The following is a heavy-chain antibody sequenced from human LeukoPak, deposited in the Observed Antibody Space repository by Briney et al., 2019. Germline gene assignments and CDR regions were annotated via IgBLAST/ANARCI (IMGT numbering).Heavy chain of an antibody. Sequence: PGRSLRLSCAASGFTFTAYGMHWVRQAPGKGLKWLAVISFDGSGQYYADSVKGRFTISRDDSKNMLYLQMNSLRVEDTAVYYCARDLNLGTTDSYWGQGTLVTISS. CDR1: GFTFTAYG. J-gene: IGHJ4*02. CDR2: ISFDGSGQ. D-gene: IGHD1-14*01. CDR3: ARDLNLGTTDSY. V-gene: IGHV3-30*03.